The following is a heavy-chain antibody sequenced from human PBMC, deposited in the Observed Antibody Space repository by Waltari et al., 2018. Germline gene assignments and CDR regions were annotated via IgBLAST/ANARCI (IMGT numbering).Heavy chain of an antibody. CDR2: IYYSGST. CDR1: GGSISSSSYY. D-gene: IGHD6-19*01. Sequence: QLQLQESGPGLVKPSETLSFTCTVSGGSISSSSYYLGWIRQPSGKGLEWIGSIYYSGSTYYNPSLKSRVTISVDTSKNQFSLKLSSVTAADTAVYYCATKRESSASGFDYWGQGTLVTVSS. J-gene: IGHJ4*02. V-gene: IGHV4-39*01. CDR3: ATKRESSASGFDY.